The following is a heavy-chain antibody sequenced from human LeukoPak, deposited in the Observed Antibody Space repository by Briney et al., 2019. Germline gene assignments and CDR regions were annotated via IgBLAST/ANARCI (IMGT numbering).Heavy chain of an antibody. Sequence: PGGSLRLSCTASGFTFGDYAMSWYRQAPGKGLEWVGFIRSKAYRGTTEYAASVKGRFTISRDDSISIAYLQMNSLQTEDAAVYYCQSGNWASPPHFDYWGQGTLVTVSS. CDR2: IRSKAYRGTT. D-gene: IGHD1-1*01. CDR3: QSGNWASPPHFDY. V-gene: IGHV3-49*03. CDR1: GFTFGDYA. J-gene: IGHJ4*02.